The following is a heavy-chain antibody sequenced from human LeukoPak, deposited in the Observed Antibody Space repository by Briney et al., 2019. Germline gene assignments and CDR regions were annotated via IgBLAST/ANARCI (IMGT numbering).Heavy chain of an antibody. Sequence: PSETLSLTCTVSGGSISSGSYYWSWIRQPAGKGLEWIGRIYTSGSTNYNPSLKSRVTISVDTSKNQFSLKLSSVTAADTAVYYCARDYLFDYWGQGTMVTVSS. V-gene: IGHV4-61*02. CDR1: GGSISSGSYY. J-gene: IGHJ3*01. CDR2: IYTSGST. CDR3: ARDYLFDY. D-gene: IGHD3-10*02.